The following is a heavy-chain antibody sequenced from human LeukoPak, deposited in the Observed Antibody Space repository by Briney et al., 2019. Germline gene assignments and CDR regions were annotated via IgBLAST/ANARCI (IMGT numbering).Heavy chain of an antibody. J-gene: IGHJ5*02. CDR2: IKQDGSEK. CDR3: AREVFDSSGYDWFDP. Sequence: GGSLRLSCAAFGFTFSSYWMSWVRQAPGKGLEWVANIKQDGSEKYYVDSVKGRFTISRDNAKNSLYLQMNSLRAEDTAVYYCAREVFDSSGYDWFDPWGQGTLVTVSS. V-gene: IGHV3-7*03. CDR1: GFTFSSYW. D-gene: IGHD3-22*01.